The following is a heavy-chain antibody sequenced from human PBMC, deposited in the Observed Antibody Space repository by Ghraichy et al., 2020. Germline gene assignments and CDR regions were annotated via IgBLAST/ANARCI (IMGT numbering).Heavy chain of an antibody. CDR3: ARSNWGGWFDP. J-gene: IGHJ5*02. Sequence: GGSLRLSCVASGITFSSDWMHWVRQAPGKGLVWVSRINSDGSSTSYADSVKGRFTISRDNAKSTLYLQMNSLRAEDTAVYYCARSNWGGWFDPWGQGTLVTVSS. D-gene: IGHD7-27*01. CDR1: GITFSSDW. CDR2: INSDGSST. V-gene: IGHV3-74*01.